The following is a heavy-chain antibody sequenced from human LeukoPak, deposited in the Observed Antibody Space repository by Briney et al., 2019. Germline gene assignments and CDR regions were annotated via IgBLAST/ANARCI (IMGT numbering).Heavy chain of an antibody. CDR1: GGSFSGYY. Sequence: SETLSLTCAVYGGSFSGYYWSWIRQPPGKGLEWIGEINHSGSTNYNPSLKSRVTISVDTSKNQFSLKLSSVTAADTAVYYCARGYGGTSDSWGQGTLVTVSS. J-gene: IGHJ4*02. V-gene: IGHV4-34*01. CDR2: INHSGST. CDR3: ARGYGGTSDS. D-gene: IGHD4-23*01.